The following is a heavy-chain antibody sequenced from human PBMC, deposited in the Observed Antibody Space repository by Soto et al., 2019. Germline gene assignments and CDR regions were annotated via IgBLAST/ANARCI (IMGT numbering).Heavy chain of an antibody. D-gene: IGHD3-9*01. J-gene: IGHJ4*02. CDR3: ARTTFYDIFTAYYSLFDY. CDR1: GGSISSGSFY. CDR2: ISDSGSS. V-gene: IGHV4-31*03. Sequence: QVQLQESGPGLVKPSQTLTLTCTVSGGSISSGSFYWSWIRQHPGKGLEWIGHISDSGSSYYNPSLESRVTISVDTSKNQFSLKLSAVTAADTAVYCCARTTFYDIFTAYYSLFDYWGQGTLVTVSS.